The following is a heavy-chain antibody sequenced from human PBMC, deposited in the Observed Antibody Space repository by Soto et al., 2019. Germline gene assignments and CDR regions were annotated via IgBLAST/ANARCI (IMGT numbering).Heavy chain of an antibody. J-gene: IGHJ4*02. CDR1: GGTFRNYP. CDR3: ARGPLVVLNYFES. V-gene: IGHV1-69*02. CDR2: IFPLTDIP. Sequence: QVQPVQSGTEVKKPGSSVKVSCKASGGTFRNYPINWVRQAPGQGLEWMGSIFPLTDIPDYAQNFQARLTISADKSTSTAYMELSSLTSDDTAMYFCARGPLVVLNYFESWGQGTLVTVYS.